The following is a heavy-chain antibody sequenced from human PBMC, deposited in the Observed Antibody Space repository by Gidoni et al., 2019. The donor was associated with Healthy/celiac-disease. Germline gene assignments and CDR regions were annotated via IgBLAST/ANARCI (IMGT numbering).Heavy chain of an antibody. CDR2: ISSSSSYI. V-gene: IGHV3-21*01. CDR3: AREDDSSLNFDY. Sequence: EVQLVESGGGLVKPGGSLRLSCAASGFPFSSYSMNWVRQAPGKGLEWVSSISSSSSYIYYADSVKGRFTISRDNAKNSLYLQMNSLRAEDTAVYYCAREDDSSLNFDYWGQGTLVTVSS. D-gene: IGHD3-22*01. CDR1: GFPFSSYS. J-gene: IGHJ4*02.